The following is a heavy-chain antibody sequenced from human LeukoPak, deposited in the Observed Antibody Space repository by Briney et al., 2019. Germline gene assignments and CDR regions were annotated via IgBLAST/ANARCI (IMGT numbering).Heavy chain of an antibody. J-gene: IGHJ4*02. CDR2: ISWNSGSI. CDR1: GFTFDDYA. Sequence: GGSLRLSCAASGFTFDDYAMHWVRQAPGKGLEWVSGISWNSGSIGYADSVKGRFTISRDNAKNSLYLQMNSLRAEDMALCYCAKGITGTTLHGFDYWGQGTLVTVSS. V-gene: IGHV3-9*03. CDR3: AKGITGTTLHGFDY. D-gene: IGHD1-7*01.